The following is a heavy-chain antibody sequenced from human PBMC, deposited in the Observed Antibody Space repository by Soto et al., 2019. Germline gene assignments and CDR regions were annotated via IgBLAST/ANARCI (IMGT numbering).Heavy chain of an antibody. CDR3: ARTGYSSGWYKSAFDI. J-gene: IGHJ3*02. Sequence: QVQLQQWGAGLLKPSETLSLTCAVYGGSFSGYYWSWIRQPPGKGLEWIGEINHSGSTNYNPSLKSRVTISEDTSKDRLSLKRSSVTAADTAVYYCARTGYSSGWYKSAFDIWGQRTMVTVSS. V-gene: IGHV4-34*01. D-gene: IGHD6-19*01. CDR2: INHSGST. CDR1: GGSFSGYY.